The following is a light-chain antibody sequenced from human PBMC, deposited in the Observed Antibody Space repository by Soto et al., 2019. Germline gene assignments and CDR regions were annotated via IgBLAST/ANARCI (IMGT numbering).Light chain of an antibody. J-gene: IGLJ2*01. V-gene: IGLV2-8*01. CDR2: EVS. CDR3: SSYAGSNVV. CDR1: SSDVGGYNY. Sequence: FALTQPPSASGSPGQSVTISCTGTSSDVGGYNYVSWYQQHPGKAPKLMIYEVSKRPSGVPDRFSGSKSGNTASLTVSGLQAEDEADYYCSSYAGSNVVFGGGTKLTVL.